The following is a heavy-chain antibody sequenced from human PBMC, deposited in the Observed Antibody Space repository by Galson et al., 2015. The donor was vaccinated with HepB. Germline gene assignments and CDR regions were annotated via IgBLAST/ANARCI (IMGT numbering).Heavy chain of an antibody. J-gene: IGHJ4*02. CDR3: ARGQQLFSEDSYFDY. V-gene: IGHV3-33*01. CDR2: IWYDGSNK. Sequence: FSSYGVHWVRQAPGKGLEWVAVIWYDGSNKYYADSVKGRFTISRDNSKNTLYLQMNSLRAEDTAVYYCARGQQLFSEDSYFDYWGQGTLVTVSS. D-gene: IGHD6-13*01. CDR1: FSSYG.